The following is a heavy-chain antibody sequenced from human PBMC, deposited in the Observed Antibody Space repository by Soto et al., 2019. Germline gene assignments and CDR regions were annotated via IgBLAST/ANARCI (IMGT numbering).Heavy chain of an antibody. V-gene: IGHV4-39*01. CDR3: ARLVYDSSGYHPG. CDR1: GGSISSSSYY. J-gene: IGHJ4*02. D-gene: IGHD3-22*01. CDR2: IYYSGST. Sequence: SETLSLTCTVSGGSISSSSYYWGWIRQPPGKGLEWIGSIYYSGSTYYNPSLKSRVTISVDTSKNQLSLKLSSVTAADTAVYYCARLVYDSSGYHPGWGQGTLVTVSS.